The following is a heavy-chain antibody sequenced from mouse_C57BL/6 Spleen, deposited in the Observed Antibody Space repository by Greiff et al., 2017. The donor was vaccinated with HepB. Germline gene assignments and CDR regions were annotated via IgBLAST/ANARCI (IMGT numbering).Heavy chain of an antibody. V-gene: IGHV1-5*01. D-gene: IGHD1-1*01. J-gene: IGHJ1*03. Sequence: DVKLQESGTVLARPGASVKMSCKTSGYTFTSYWMHWVKQRPGQGLEWIGAIYPGNSDTSYNQKFKGKAKLTAVTSASTAYMELSSLTNEDSAVYYCTRVTTVVAPYWYFDVWGTGTTVTVSS. CDR2: IYPGNSDT. CDR3: TRVTTVVAPYWYFDV. CDR1: GYTFTSYW.